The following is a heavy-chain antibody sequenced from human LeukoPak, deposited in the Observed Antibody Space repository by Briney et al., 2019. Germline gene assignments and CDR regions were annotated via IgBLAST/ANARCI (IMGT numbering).Heavy chain of an antibody. Sequence: GESLKISCKGSGYSFTTYWIGWVRQMPGKGLEWMGIIYPGDSDTRYSPSFQGQVTISADKSIATAYLQWSSLRASDTAMYYCARHEDGDHPNASFDFWGQGTMVTVSS. J-gene: IGHJ3*01. D-gene: IGHD5-24*01. V-gene: IGHV5-51*01. CDR2: IYPGDSDT. CDR3: ARHEDGDHPNASFDF. CDR1: GYSFTTYW.